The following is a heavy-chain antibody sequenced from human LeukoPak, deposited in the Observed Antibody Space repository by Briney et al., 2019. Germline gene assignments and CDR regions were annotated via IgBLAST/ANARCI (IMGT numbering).Heavy chain of an antibody. D-gene: IGHD1-26*01. J-gene: IGHJ3*02. V-gene: IGHV3-7*03. CDR1: GFTFSSYW. Sequence: GGSLRLSCAASGFTFSSYWMSWVRQAPGKGLEWVANIKPDGIATYYVESVAGRFTISRDNAKDSLYLQMNSLRAEDTALYYCAKGGLWELLPFDIWGQGTMVTVSS. CDR3: AKGGLWELLPFDI. CDR2: IKPDGIAT.